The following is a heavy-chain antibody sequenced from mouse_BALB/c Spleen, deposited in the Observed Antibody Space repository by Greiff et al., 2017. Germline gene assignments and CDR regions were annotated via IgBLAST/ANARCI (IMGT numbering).Heavy chain of an antibody. CDR3: ARRWLLRSFDV. D-gene: IGHD2-3*01. V-gene: IGHV5-6*01. Sequence: EVQLVESGGDLVKPGGSLKLSCAASGFTFSSYGMSWVRQTPDKRLEWVATISSGGSYTYYPDSVKGRFTISRDNAKNTLYLQMSSLKSEDTAMYYCARRWLLRSFDVWGAGTTVTVSS. CDR1: GFTFSSYG. J-gene: IGHJ1*01. CDR2: ISSGGSYT.